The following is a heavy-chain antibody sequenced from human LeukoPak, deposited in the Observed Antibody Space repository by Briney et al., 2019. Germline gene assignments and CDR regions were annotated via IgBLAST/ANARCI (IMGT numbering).Heavy chain of an antibody. CDR3: ARDSSGSSSGDFDY. D-gene: IGHD6-6*01. CDR1: GYTFTGYY. V-gene: IGHV1-2*02. CDR2: INPNSGGT. J-gene: IGHJ4*02. Sequence: ASVKVSCKASGYTFTGYYMHWVRQAPGQGLEWMGWINPNSGGTNYAQKFQGRVTMTRDTSISTAYMELSRLRSDDTAVYYCARDSSGSSSGDFDYWGQGTLVTVSS.